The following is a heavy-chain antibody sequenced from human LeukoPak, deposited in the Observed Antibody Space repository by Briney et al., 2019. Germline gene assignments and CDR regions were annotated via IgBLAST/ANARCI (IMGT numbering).Heavy chain of an antibody. D-gene: IGHD6-19*01. CDR2: INPSGGST. CDR3: ARDPKTRAVGYYCGMDV. CDR1: GYTFTSYY. J-gene: IGHJ6*02. Sequence: GASVKVSCKASGYTFTSYYMHWVRQAPGQGLEWMGIINPSGGSTSYAQKFQGRVTMTRDTSTSTVYMELSSLRSEDTAVYYCARDPKTRAVGYYCGMDVWGQGTTVTVSS. V-gene: IGHV1-46*01.